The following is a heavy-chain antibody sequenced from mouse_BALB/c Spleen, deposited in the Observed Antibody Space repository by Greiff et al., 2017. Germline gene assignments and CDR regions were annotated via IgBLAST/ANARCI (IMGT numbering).Heavy chain of an antibody. CDR2: IDPENGNT. Sequence: EVQLVESGAELVRPGALVKLSCKASGFNIKDYYMHWVKQRPEQGLEWIGWIDPENGNTIYDPKFQGKASITADTSSNTAYLQLSSLTSEDTAVYYCARRYDEAMDYWGQGTSVTVSS. D-gene: IGHD2-14*01. V-gene: IGHV14-1*02. CDR1: GFNIKDYY. J-gene: IGHJ4*01. CDR3: ARRYDEAMDY.